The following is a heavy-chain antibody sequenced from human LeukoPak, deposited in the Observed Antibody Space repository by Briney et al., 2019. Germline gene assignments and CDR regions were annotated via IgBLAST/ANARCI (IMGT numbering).Heavy chain of an antibody. D-gene: IGHD3-3*01. V-gene: IGHV4-61*01. J-gene: IGHJ6*02. CDR3: ARSHYDFWSGHEYYYYYYGMDV. CDR1: GGSVSSGSYY. Sequence: SETLSLTRTVSGGSVSSGSYYWSWIRQPPGKGLEWIGYIYYSGSTNYNPSLKSRVTILVDTSENQFSLKLSSVTAADTAVYYCARSHYDFWSGHEYYYYYYGMDVWGQGTTVTVSS. CDR2: IYYSGST.